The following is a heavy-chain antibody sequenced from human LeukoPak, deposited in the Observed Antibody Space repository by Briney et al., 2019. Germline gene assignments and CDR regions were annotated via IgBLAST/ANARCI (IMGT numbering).Heavy chain of an antibody. Sequence: SETLSLTCTVSGGSISSYYWSWIRQPPGKGLEWIGYIFQSGTTKYNPSLKSRVTILSDVSKNQFSLNLTSVTAADTAVYYCARDSWGRFDYWGQGTLVAVSS. CDR1: GGSISSYY. J-gene: IGHJ4*02. V-gene: IGHV4-59*01. CDR2: IFQSGTT. D-gene: IGHD7-27*01. CDR3: ARDSWGRFDY.